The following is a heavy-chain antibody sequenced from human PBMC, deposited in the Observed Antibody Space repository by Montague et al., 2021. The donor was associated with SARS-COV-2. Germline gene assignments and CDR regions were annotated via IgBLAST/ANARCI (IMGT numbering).Heavy chain of an antibody. V-gene: IGHV4-34*01. Sequence: SETLSLTCAVYGGSFHIFSWGWIRQSPGKGLEWIGEVDHSGNTKYNPSLKSRVTISVDTSKNQFSLNLTSVTAADTAIYYCARGTRAVQITPGFRCWGQGTQVAVSS. D-gene: IGHD5-24*01. J-gene: IGHJ4*02. CDR1: GGSFHIFS. CDR3: ARGTRAVQITPGFRC. CDR2: VDHSGNT.